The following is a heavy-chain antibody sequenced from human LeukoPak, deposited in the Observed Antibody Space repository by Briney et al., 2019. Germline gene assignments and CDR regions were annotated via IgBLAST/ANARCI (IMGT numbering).Heavy chain of an antibody. D-gene: IGHD3-10*01. CDR2: INPNNGGT. CDR1: GYTFTGYY. CDR3: ARDLLLWFGELNDESDY. Sequence: ASVKVSCKASGYTFTGYYMHWVRQAPGQGLEWMGWINPNNGGTSYAQKFQGRVTMTRDTSISTAYTELSRLRSDDTAVYYCARDLLLWFGELNDESDYWGQGTLVTVSS. V-gene: IGHV1-2*02. J-gene: IGHJ4*02.